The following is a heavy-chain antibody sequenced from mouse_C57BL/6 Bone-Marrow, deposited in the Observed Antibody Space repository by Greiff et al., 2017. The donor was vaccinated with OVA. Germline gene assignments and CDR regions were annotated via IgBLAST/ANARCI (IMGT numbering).Heavy chain of an antibody. CDR3: TREEGWFGY. CDR1: GYTFTSYW. J-gene: IGHJ3*01. Sequence: QVQLQQPGAELVKPGASVKLSCKASGYTFTSYWMHWVKQRPGQGLEWIGLIHPNSGSTNYNEKFQSKATLTVDTSSTTAYMQLSSLTSEDAAVYYCTREEGWFGYWGQGTMVTVSA. CDR2: IHPNSGST. V-gene: IGHV1-64*01.